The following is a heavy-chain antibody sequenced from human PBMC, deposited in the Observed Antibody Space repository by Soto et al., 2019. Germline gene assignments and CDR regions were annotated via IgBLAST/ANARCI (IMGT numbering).Heavy chain of an antibody. CDR1: GYTFSTYG. V-gene: IGHV1-18*01. J-gene: IGHJ6*02. D-gene: IGHD1-1*01. CDR3: VRVGILEANRPYYYYGLDV. CDR2: VSPYNGNT. Sequence: GASVKVSCKGFGYTFSTYGLSWVLQAPGQGLEWMGWVSPYNGNTYYAPGLQGRVTMTTDTSTNTAYMSLRSLRSDDTAIYYCVRVGILEANRPYYYYGLDVWGQGTPVTGSS.